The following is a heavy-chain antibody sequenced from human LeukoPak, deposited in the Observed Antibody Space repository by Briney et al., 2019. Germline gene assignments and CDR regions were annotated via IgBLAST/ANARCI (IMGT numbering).Heavy chain of an antibody. J-gene: IGHJ6*03. CDR1: GFTFSDYG. V-gene: IGHV3-23*01. Sequence: GESLRLSCAACGFTFSDYGMSWVRQAPGKGLEWVSVTTGSGGTTDYADSVKGRFTISRDNAKNTLYLQMNSLRAEDTAVYYCARIGYSSGWYVGYYYYDYMDVWGKGTTVTVSS. D-gene: IGHD6-19*01. CDR2: TTGSGGTT. CDR3: ARIGYSSGWYVGYYYYDYMDV.